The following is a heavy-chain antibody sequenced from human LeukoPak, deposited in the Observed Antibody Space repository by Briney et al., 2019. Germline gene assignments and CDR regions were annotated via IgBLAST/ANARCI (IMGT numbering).Heavy chain of an antibody. Sequence: SVKVSCKASGGTFSSYAISWVRQAPGQGLEWMGRIIPIFGTANYAQEFQGRVTITTDESTSTANMELSSLRSEDTAVYYCARGYCSGGSCYNGGTYDYWGQGTLVTVSS. CDR3: ARGYCSGGSCYNGGTYDY. J-gene: IGHJ4*02. CDR2: IIPIFGTA. D-gene: IGHD2-15*01. CDR1: GGTFSSYA. V-gene: IGHV1-69*05.